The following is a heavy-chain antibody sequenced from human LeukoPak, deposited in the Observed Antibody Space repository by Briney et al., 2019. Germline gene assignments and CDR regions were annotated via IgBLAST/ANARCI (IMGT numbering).Heavy chain of an antibody. CDR3: ARHRGLYGSGSTNNWFDP. Sequence: GGSLRLSCAASGFTFDDYGMSWVRQAPGKGLEWVSGINWNGGSTGYADSVKGRFTISRDNAKNSLYLQTNSLRADDTAVYYCARHRGLYGSGSTNNWFDPWGQGTLVTVSS. D-gene: IGHD3-10*01. CDR2: INWNGGST. V-gene: IGHV3-20*04. J-gene: IGHJ5*02. CDR1: GFTFDDYG.